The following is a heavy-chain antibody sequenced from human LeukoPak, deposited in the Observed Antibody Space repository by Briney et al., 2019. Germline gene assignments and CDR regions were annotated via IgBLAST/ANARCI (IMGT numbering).Heavy chain of an antibody. J-gene: IGHJ4*02. CDR3: AKGNQWLVHY. CDR2: ISGDGANT. D-gene: IGHD6-19*01. V-gene: IGHV3-43*02. Sequence: GGSLRLSCSASGFTFDGYAMHWVRQAPGRGLEWVSLISGDGANTYYADSVKGRFTISRDNSKNSLYLQMNSLRTEDSALYFCAKGNQWLVHYWGQGTLVTVSS. CDR1: GFTFDGYA.